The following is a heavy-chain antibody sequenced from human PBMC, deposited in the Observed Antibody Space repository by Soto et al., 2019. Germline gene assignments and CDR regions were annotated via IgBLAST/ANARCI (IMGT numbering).Heavy chain of an antibody. V-gene: IGHV1-3*01. J-gene: IGHJ5*02. CDR3: AREAPGGAAAVNWFDP. CDR2: INAGNGNT. D-gene: IGHD6-13*01. Sequence: GASVKVSCKASGYTFTSYAMHWVRQAPGQRLEWMGWINAGNGNTKYSQKFQGRVTITRDTSASTAYMELSSLRSEDTAVYYCAREAPGGAAAVNWFDPWGQGTLVTVSS. CDR1: GYTFTSYA.